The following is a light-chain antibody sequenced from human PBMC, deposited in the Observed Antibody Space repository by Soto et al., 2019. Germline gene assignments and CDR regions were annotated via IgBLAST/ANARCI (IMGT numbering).Light chain of an antibody. J-gene: IGKJ5*01. CDR3: KQYNNWPIT. V-gene: IGKV3-15*01. CDR2: GAY. CDR1: QSVSSN. Sequence: EIVMTQSPATLSVSPGERATLSCRASQSVSSNLAWYQQKPGQAHRLLIYGAYTRATGIQARFSGSGSGTEFTLTISSLQSEDFAVYYCKQYNNWPITFGQGTRLEIK.